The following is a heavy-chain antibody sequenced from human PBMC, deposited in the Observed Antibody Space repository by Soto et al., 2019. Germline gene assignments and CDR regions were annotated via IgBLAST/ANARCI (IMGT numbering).Heavy chain of an antibody. D-gene: IGHD6-19*01. V-gene: IGHV3-53*01. CDR2: LYSGGNP. Sequence: PGGSLRLSCAASGFNVTTNYVIWVRQAPGKALEWVSALYSGGNPYYAGSLRGRLSVSSDASKNTVDLQIDSLTTDDTAVYYCARGQFSSGWYRGNWFDPWGRGTLVTVSS. CDR3: ARGQFSSGWYRGNWFDP. J-gene: IGHJ5*02. CDR1: GFNVTTNY.